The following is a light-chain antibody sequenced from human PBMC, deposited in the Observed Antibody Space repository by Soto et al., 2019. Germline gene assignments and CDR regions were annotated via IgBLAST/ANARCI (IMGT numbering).Light chain of an antibody. V-gene: IGKV1-5*01. Sequence: DIQMTQSPPTLSASVGDRVTITCRASQSISSWLAWYQQRPGKAPNLLIYDVSSLESGVPSRFSGSGSGTEFTLTISSLQPDYFATYYCQQYTNYPWTFGQGTKVEIK. CDR3: QQYTNYPWT. CDR2: DVS. CDR1: QSISSW. J-gene: IGKJ1*01.